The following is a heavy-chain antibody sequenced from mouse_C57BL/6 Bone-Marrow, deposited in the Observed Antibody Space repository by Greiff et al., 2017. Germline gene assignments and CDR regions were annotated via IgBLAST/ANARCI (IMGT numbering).Heavy chain of an antibody. V-gene: IGHV1-72*01. CDR1: GYTFTSSW. CDR2: LDPHRGGT. D-gene: IGHD1-1*01. Sequence: VQLQQPVAELVQPRASVKLSCKASGYTFTSSWLHWVQQRPGRVLAWIGRLDPHRGGTMYTQKFMSKAPLTVDTPSSTAYMQRSSLTSEDSAVYYCAREGVTTVVATEFDYWGQGTTLTVSS. CDR3: AREGVTTVVATEFDY. J-gene: IGHJ2*01.